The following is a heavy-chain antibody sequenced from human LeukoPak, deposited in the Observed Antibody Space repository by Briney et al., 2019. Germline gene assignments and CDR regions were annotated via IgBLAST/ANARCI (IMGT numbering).Heavy chain of an antibody. CDR2: ISSSSSTI. J-gene: IGHJ5*02. Sequence: PGGSLRLSCEASGFTFSSYSMNWVRQAPGKGLEWVSYISSSSSTIYYADSVKGRFTISRDNAKNSLYLQMNSLRAEDMAVYYCARDRRDGSGYYWFDPWGQGTLVTVSS. CDR3: ARDRRDGSGYYWFDP. D-gene: IGHD3-22*01. V-gene: IGHV3-48*01. CDR1: GFTFSSYS.